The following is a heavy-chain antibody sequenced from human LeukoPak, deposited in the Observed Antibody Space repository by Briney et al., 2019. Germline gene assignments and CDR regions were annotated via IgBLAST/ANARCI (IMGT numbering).Heavy chain of an antibody. CDR1: GGSISSSSYY. CDR2: IYTSGST. Sequence: PSETLSLTCTVSGGSISSSSYYWSWIRQPAGKGLEWIGRIYTSGSTNYNPSLKSRVTMSVDTSKNQFSLKLSSVTAADTAVYYCARVRAIAAAGNYVDAFDIWGQGTMVTVSS. J-gene: IGHJ3*02. D-gene: IGHD6-13*01. V-gene: IGHV4-61*02. CDR3: ARVRAIAAAGNYVDAFDI.